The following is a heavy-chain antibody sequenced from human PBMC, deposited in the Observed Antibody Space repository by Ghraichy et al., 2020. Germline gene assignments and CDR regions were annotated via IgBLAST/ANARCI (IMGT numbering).Heavy chain of an antibody. CDR2: ISAYNGKT. CDR1: GYTFTSYG. D-gene: IGHD1-1*01. V-gene: IGHV1-18*04. CDR3: ARGRWVGLGSQLFDY. Sequence: ASVKVSCKASGYTFTSYGISWVRQAPGQGLEWMGWISAYNGKTNYAQKLQGRVTMTTDTSTSTAYMELRSLRSDDTAVYYCARGRWVGLGSQLFDYWGQGTLVTVSS. J-gene: IGHJ4*02.